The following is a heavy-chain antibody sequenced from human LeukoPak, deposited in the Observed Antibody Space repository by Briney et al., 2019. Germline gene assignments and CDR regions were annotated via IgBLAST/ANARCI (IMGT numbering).Heavy chain of an antibody. CDR3: ARVGTRWLQFDMHY. V-gene: IGHV1-2*02. CDR2: INPNSGGT. J-gene: IGHJ4*02. CDR1: GYTFTGYY. D-gene: IGHD5-24*01. Sequence: EASVKVSCKASGYTFTGYYMHWVRQAPGQGREWMVWINPNSGGTNYAQKFQGRVTMTRDTSISTAYMELSRLRSEDPAVYYCARVGTRWLQFDMHYWGQGTLVTVSS.